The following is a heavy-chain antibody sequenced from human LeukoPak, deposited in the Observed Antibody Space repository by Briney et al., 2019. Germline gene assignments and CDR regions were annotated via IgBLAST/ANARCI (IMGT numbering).Heavy chain of an antibody. Sequence: SETLSLTCTVSGGSISSYYWSWIRQPPGKGLEWIGYIYYSGSTNYNPSLKSRVTISVDTSKNQFSLKLSSVTAADTAVYYCARFYYYDSSGYGFPFDPWGQGTLVTVSS. J-gene: IGHJ5*02. CDR1: GGSISSYY. V-gene: IGHV4-59*12. CDR2: IYYSGST. D-gene: IGHD3-22*01. CDR3: ARFYYYDSSGYGFPFDP.